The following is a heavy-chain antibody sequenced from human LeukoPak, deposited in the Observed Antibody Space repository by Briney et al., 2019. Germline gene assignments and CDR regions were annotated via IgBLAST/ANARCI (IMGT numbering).Heavy chain of an antibody. CDR2: IYYSGST. Sequence: SETLSLTCTVSGGSISSSSYYWGWIRQPPGKGLEWIGSIYYSGSTYYNPSLKSRVTISVDTSKNQFSLKLSSVTAADTAVYYCARGKHVLRFLEWSTPTRYYFDYWGQGTLVTVSS. CDR1: GGSISSSSYY. J-gene: IGHJ4*02. V-gene: IGHV4-39*07. CDR3: ARGKHVLRFLEWSTPTRYYFDY. D-gene: IGHD3-3*01.